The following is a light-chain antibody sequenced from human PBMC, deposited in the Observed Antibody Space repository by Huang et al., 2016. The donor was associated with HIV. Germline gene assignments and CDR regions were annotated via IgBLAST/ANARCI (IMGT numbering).Light chain of an antibody. Sequence: DIQMTQSPSSLSASVRDRVTITCRASQSISSFLNWYQQKPGRAPKVIIYAASSLQSGVPSRFSGSGSGTGFTLTISSLQPEDFATYYCQQSYSTLITFGPGTKVDIK. CDR3: QQSYSTLIT. CDR2: AAS. CDR1: QSISSF. J-gene: IGKJ3*01. V-gene: IGKV1-39*01.